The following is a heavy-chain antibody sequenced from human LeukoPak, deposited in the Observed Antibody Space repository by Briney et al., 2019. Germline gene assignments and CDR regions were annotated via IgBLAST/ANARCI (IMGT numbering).Heavy chain of an antibody. J-gene: IGHJ5*01. CDR1: GLTFSSYA. CDR2: ISSHVNNK. Sequence: GGSPRLSCAASGLTFSSYAFNWVRQAPGKGLEWVAVISSHVNNKFYADSVKGRFTVSRDNSKNTLYLQMNSLRVEDTAVYYCARDYDVDYSSSPGWFDSWGQGTLVTVSS. D-gene: IGHD3-22*01. V-gene: IGHV3-30-3*01. CDR3: ARDYDVDYSSSPGWFDS.